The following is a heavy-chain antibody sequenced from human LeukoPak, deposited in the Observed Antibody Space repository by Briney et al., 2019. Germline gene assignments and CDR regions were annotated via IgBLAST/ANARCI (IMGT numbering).Heavy chain of an antibody. V-gene: IGHV4-39*01. D-gene: IGHD2-2*01. CDR2: IYYTGST. CDR1: GGSSSGSSYY. Sequence: PSETLSLTCTVAGGSSSGSSYYWGWIRQPPGKGLEWIGSIYYTGSTYYNPSLKSRVTISVDTSKNQFSLQLSSVTAADTAVYYCATHCSSTSCYRRAYDSWGQGTLVTVSS. J-gene: IGHJ4*02. CDR3: ATHCSSTSCYRRAYDS.